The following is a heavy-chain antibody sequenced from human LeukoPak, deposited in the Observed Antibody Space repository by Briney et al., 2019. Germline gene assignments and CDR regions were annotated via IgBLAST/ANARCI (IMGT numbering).Heavy chain of an antibody. D-gene: IGHD5-18*01. Sequence: GGSLRLSCAASGFTFSSYSMNWVRQAPGRGLEWVSSISSSSSYIYYADSVKGRFTISRDNAKNSLYLQMNSLRAEDTAVYYCARDKDTAMVGDLIDYWGQGTLVTVSS. CDR1: GFTFSSYS. CDR3: ARDKDTAMVGDLIDY. V-gene: IGHV3-21*01. CDR2: ISSSSSYI. J-gene: IGHJ4*02.